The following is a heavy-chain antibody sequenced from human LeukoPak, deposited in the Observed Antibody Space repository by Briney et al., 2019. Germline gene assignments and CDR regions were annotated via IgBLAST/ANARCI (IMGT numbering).Heavy chain of an antibody. J-gene: IGHJ4*02. CDR2: INTDGSTT. CDR1: GITFGRYW. D-gene: IGHD1/OR15-1a*01. CDR3: AIDFTGEQDY. V-gene: IGHV3-74*01. Sequence: PGGSLGLSCAASGITFGRYWIHWVRQAPGRGLVWVARINTDGSTTNYADSVKGRFTISRDNAKNTLYLQMNNLRAEDTAVYYCAIDFTGEQDYWGQGTLVTVSS.